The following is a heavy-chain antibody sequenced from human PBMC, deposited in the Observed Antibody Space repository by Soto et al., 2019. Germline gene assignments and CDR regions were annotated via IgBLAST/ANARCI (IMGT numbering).Heavy chain of an antibody. V-gene: IGHV4-4*02. CDR3: GTRETGTGGPV. D-gene: IGHD2-8*02. CDR1: GGTIRSGHW. CDR2: MSLNGDI. J-gene: IGHJ6*01. Sequence: QVQLQESGPGLVESSGTLSLTCAVYGGTIRSGHWWTWVRQSPGKGLEWIGEMSLNGDINYSPSLQSRVTVSIDMSRNHLSLRLASGTAADTAVYYCGTRETGTGGPVWGPGTMVAVSS.